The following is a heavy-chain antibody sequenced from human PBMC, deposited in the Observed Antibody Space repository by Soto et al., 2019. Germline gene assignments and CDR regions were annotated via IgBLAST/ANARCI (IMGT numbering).Heavy chain of an antibody. D-gene: IGHD3-22*01. CDR3: ARVLGYSGFYYYYGMDV. Sequence: ASVKVSCKASGYTFTSYYMHWVRQAPGQGLEWMGIINPSGGSTSYAQKFQGRVTMTRDTSTSTVYMELSSLRSEDTAVYYCARVLGYSGFYYYYGMDVWGQRTTVTVSS. J-gene: IGHJ6*02. CDR2: INPSGGST. V-gene: IGHV1-46*01. CDR1: GYTFTSYY.